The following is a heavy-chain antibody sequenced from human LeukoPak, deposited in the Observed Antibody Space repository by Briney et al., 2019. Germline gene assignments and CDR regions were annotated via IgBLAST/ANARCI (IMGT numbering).Heavy chain of an antibody. J-gene: IGHJ5*01. V-gene: IGHV3-74*01. D-gene: IGHD4-17*01. CDR1: GFDLSDFW. CDR2: INSDGSST. Sequence: GGSLRLSCAGSGFDLSDFWVHWVCQAPGKGLAWVARINSDGSSTSYADSVEGRFTISRDNAKNTLYLQMNSLRVEDTAVYYCARPHVGTVSNWFDSWGQGTLVTVSS. CDR3: ARPHVGTVSNWFDS.